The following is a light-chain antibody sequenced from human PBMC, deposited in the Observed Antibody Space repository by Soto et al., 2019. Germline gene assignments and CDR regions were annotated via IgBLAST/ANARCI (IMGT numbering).Light chain of an antibody. V-gene: IGKV1-39*01. J-gene: IGKJ5*01. CDR1: QSISSY. CDR3: QQSYSTPIT. CDR2: AAS. Sequence: DIQLTQTHSTLSASVGDRVTITCRASQSISSYLNWYQQKPGKAPRLLIYAASSLQSGVPSRFSGSGSGTDFTLTISSLQPEDFATYYCQQSYSTPITFGHGTRLEI.